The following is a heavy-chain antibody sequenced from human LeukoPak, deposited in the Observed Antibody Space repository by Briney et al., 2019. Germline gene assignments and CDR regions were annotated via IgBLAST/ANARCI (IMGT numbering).Heavy chain of an antibody. CDR1: GGSISSYY. Sequence: SETLSLTCTVSGGSISSYYWSWLRQPPGKGLEWIGYIYYSGSTNYNPSLKSRVTISVETSKNEFSLKLRSVTAADTAVYYCARVTGYRIEDYFDYWGQGTLVTVSS. CDR3: ARVTGYRIEDYFDY. V-gene: IGHV4-59*01. D-gene: IGHD6-13*01. J-gene: IGHJ4*02. CDR2: IYYSGST.